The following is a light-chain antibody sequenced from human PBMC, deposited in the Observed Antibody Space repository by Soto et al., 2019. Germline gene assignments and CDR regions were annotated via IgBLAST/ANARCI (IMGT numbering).Light chain of an antibody. Sequence: DIQMTQSPSTLSASVGDRVTITCRASQTITTWLAWYQQKPGKAPKLLIYDASTLESGVPSRFSGSGFGTEFSLTISSLQPDDFASYYCQQYNTLSGTFGQGTNVEIK. J-gene: IGKJ1*01. CDR3: QQYNTLSGT. CDR2: DAS. CDR1: QTITTW. V-gene: IGKV1-5*01.